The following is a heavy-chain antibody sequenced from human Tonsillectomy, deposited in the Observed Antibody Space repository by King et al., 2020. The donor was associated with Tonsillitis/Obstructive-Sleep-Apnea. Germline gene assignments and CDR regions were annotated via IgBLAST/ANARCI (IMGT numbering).Heavy chain of an antibody. V-gene: IGHV1-2*06. Sequence: VQLVESGAEVKKPGASVKVSCKASGYTLTGYYLHWVRQAPGQGLEWMGRINPNSGGTNYARKFQGRVTMTLDTSITTGYMEMSRLTSDDTAIYYCARDLGVGRGGRCDTYWYVDLWGRGTLVTVSS. CDR2: INPNSGGT. CDR3: ARDLGVGRGGRCDTYWYVDL. CDR1: GYTLTGYY. D-gene: IGHD2-15*01. J-gene: IGHJ2*01.